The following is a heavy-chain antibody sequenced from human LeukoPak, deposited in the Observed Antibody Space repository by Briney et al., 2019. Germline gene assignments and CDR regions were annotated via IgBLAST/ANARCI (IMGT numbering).Heavy chain of an antibody. Sequence: GGSLRLSCEVSGFTLSSYTMNWVRQAPGKGLEWVSSIGSSSSYIYYADSVKGRSTISRDNARNSLYLQMNSLRAEDTAVYYCARDGSGYDDAFDIWGQGTMVTVSS. CDR3: ARDGSGYDDAFDI. V-gene: IGHV3-21*01. J-gene: IGHJ3*02. D-gene: IGHD3-10*01. CDR2: IGSSSSYI. CDR1: GFTLSSYT.